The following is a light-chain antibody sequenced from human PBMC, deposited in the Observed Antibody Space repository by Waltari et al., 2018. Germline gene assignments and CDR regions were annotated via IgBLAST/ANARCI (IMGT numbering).Light chain of an antibody. CDR3: QQYNNWPPPIT. J-gene: IGKJ5*01. CDR1: QGVSSSY. Sequence: EIVLTQSPGTLSLSPGDRATFSCRASQGVSSSYLAWYQQKPGQAPRLLIYGASSRATGIPDRFSGSGSGTEFTLTISSMQSEDFAVYYCQQYNNWPPPITFGQGTRLEIK. CDR2: GAS. V-gene: IGKV3-20*01.